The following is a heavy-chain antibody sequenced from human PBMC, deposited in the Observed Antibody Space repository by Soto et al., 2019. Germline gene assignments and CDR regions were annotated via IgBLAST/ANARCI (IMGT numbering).Heavy chain of an antibody. CDR3: ARGFSLDP. CDR2: INHSGST. CDR1: GGSFSGYY. Sequence: PETLSLTCAVYGGSFSGYYWSCIRQPPGKGLEWVGEINHSGSTNYNPSLKSRVTISVDTSKNQFSLKLSSVTAADTAVYYCARGFSLDPWGQGTLVTVSS. J-gene: IGHJ5*02. V-gene: IGHV4-34*01.